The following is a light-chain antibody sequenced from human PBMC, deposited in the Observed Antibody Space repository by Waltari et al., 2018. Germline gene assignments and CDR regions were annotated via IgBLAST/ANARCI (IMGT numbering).Light chain of an antibody. CDR3: SSYTGRGTVI. V-gene: IGLV2-14*01. CDR2: DLT. Sequence: QSVLTQPASVSGSPGQSITISCTGTNSDIGSYSYVAWYKQYPGKAPKLIIYDLTERPSGVSTRFSGSKSGNTASLTISGLQADDEADYFCSSYTGRGTVIFGRGTMVTVL. CDR1: NSDIGSYSY. J-gene: IGLJ2*01.